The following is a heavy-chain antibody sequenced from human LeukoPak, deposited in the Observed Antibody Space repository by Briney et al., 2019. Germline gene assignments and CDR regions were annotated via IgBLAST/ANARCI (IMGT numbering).Heavy chain of an antibody. Sequence: PSETLSLTCTVSGGSISSSGYYWGWIRQPPGKGLEWIGTIYYSGSTSYNPYLKSSVTMSVDTSKNHFSLKLSSVTAADTAVYYCARLTIVRGKFAFDIWGQGTMVTVSS. D-gene: IGHD3-10*01. J-gene: IGHJ3*02. V-gene: IGHV4-39*02. CDR3: ARLTIVRGKFAFDI. CDR1: GGSISSSGYY. CDR2: IYYSGST.